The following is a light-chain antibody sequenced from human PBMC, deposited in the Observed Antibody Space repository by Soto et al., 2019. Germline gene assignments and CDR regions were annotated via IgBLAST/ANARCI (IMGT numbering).Light chain of an antibody. V-gene: IGKV3-20*01. CDR3: EQYGSSPRT. CDR1: QSVSSIY. CDR2: GVS. J-gene: IGKJ1*01. Sequence: EIVFTQSPGTLSFSQAQRSTISCSASQSVSSIYFAWYQQKRGQAPRLLIYGVSSRATGIPDRFSGSGSGTDFTLTISRLEPEDSAVYYCEQYGSSPRTFGQGTKVDIK.